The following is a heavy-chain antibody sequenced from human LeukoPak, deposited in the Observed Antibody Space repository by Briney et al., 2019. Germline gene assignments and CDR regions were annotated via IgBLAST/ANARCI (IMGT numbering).Heavy chain of an antibody. D-gene: IGHD2-15*01. CDR1: GFTFSSYS. Sequence: GGSLRLSCAASGFTFSSYSMNWVRQGPGKGLEWVSAISVSGNTYHADSVKGRFTISRDSYKNTLYLQMNSLRAEDAAVYYCAKAPVTTCSGAYCYPFDYWGQGTLVTVSS. V-gene: IGHV3-23*01. J-gene: IGHJ4*02. CDR3: AKAPVTTCSGAYCYPFDY. CDR2: ISVSGNT.